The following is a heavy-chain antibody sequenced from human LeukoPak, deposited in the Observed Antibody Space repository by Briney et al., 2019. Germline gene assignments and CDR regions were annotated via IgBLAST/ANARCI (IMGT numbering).Heavy chain of an antibody. CDR3: ARDSIAVAGTRDLFDY. J-gene: IGHJ4*02. CDR1: GLTFSSDW. D-gene: IGHD6-19*01. V-gene: IGHV3-74*01. CDR2: INSDASTI. Sequence: GGSLRLSCAASGLTFSSDWMHWVRQVPGKGLVWVSRINSDASTINYADSVKGRFTISRDNAKNTLYLQMNSLRAEDTAVNYCARDSIAVAGTRDLFDYWGQGTLVTVSS.